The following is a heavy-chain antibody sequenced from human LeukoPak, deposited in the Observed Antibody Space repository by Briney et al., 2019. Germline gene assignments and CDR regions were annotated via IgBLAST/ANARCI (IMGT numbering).Heavy chain of an antibody. CDR2: IFTNTGNP. CDR1: GYTFTSYG. V-gene: IGHV7-4-1*02. J-gene: IGHJ6*02. CDR3: AREAAGSFMDV. D-gene: IGHD6-13*01. Sequence: ASVKVSCKASGYTFTSYGISWVRQAPGQGLEWMGWIFTNTGNPTYAQGFTGRFVFSLDTSVSTAYLQISSLKAEDTAVYYCAREAAGSFMDVWGQGTTVTVSS.